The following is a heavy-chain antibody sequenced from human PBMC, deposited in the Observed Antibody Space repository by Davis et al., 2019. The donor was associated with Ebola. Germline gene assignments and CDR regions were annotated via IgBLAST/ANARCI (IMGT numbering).Heavy chain of an antibody. CDR1: GFTFSSYS. V-gene: IGHV3-21*04. J-gene: IGHJ4*02. CDR3: TREIGDYTRAPIDY. D-gene: IGHD4-17*01. Sequence: GSLRLSCAASGFTFSSYSMNWVRQAPGKGLEWVSSISSSSSYIYYADSVKGRFTISRDNAKNSLYLQMNSLKTEDTVVYYFTREIGDYTRAPIDYWGQGTLVTVSS. CDR2: ISSSSSYI.